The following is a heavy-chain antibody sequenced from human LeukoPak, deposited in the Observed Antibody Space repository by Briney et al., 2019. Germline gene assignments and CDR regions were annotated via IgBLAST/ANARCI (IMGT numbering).Heavy chain of an antibody. D-gene: IGHD5-24*01. CDR2: INHSGST. CDR3: ARDGLAGRWLDY. Sequence: PSETLSLTCAVYGGSFSGYYWSWIRQPPGKGLEWIGEINHSGSTNYNPSLKSRVTISVDTSKNQFSLKLSSVTAADTAVYYCARDGLAGRWLDYWGQGTLVTVSS. CDR1: GGSFSGYY. J-gene: IGHJ4*02. V-gene: IGHV4-34*01.